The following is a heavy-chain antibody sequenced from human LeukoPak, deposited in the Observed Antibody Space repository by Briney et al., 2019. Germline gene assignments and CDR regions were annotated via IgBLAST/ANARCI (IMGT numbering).Heavy chain of an antibody. CDR2: ITWNGGSI. D-gene: IGHD3-10*01. J-gene: IGHJ3*02. V-gene: IGHV3-20*04. CDR3: VKDGSYIAFDI. CDR1: GFTFHGHG. Sequence: PGGSLRLSCVASGFTFHGHGMNRVRQAPGKGLEWVSGITWNGGSISYADSVKGRLTISRDNTKNSLYLQMTSLKVEDTTLYYCVKDGSYIAFDIWGLGTMVTVSS.